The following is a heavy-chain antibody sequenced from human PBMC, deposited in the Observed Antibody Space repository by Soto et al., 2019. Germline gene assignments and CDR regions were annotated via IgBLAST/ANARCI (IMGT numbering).Heavy chain of an antibody. Sequence: GGSLRLSCAASGFTFSSYAMSWVRQGPGKGLEWVSAISGSGDSTYYADSVKGRFTISRDNSKNTLHLQMNSLRAEDTAVYYCAKERSSGWSLDYWGQGTLVTVSS. CDR2: ISGSGDST. CDR3: AKERSSGWSLDY. D-gene: IGHD6-19*01. V-gene: IGHV3-23*01. J-gene: IGHJ4*02. CDR1: GFTFSSYA.